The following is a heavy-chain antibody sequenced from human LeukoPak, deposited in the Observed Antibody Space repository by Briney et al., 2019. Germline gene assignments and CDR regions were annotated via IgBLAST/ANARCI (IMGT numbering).Heavy chain of an antibody. CDR3: ARAKVLRFLEWLLEAFDY. D-gene: IGHD3-3*01. CDR2: FDPEDGET. V-gene: IGHV1-24*01. CDR1: GYTLTELS. Sequence: ASVKVSCKVSGYTLTELSMHWVRQAPGKGLEWMGGFDPEDGETIYAQKFQGRVTMTEDTSTDTAYMELSRLRSDDTAVYYCARAKVLRFLEWLLEAFDYWGQGTLVTVSS. J-gene: IGHJ4*02.